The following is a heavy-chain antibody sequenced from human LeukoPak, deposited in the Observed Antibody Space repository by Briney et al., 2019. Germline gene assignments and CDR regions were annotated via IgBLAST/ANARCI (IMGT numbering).Heavy chain of an antibody. D-gene: IGHD1-1*01. J-gene: IGHJ4*02. CDR2: IYYSGST. V-gene: IGHV4-39*07. CDR3: ARGRNGCDY. CDR1: GGSINSSCYY. Sequence: PSETLSLTCTVSGGSINSSCYYGGWIRQPPGKGLEWIGSIYYSGSTYYNPSLKSRVTISVDTSKNQFSLKLSSVTAADTAVYYCARGRNGCDYWGQGTLVTVSS.